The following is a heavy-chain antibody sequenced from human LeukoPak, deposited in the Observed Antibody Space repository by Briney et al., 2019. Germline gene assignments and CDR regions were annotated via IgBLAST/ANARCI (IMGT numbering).Heavy chain of an antibody. CDR1: GGSVSSYY. J-gene: IGHJ6*02. Sequence: SETLSLTCTVSGGSVSSYYWSWIRQPPGKGLEWIGYIYYSGSTNYDPSLKSRVTISVDTSKNQFSLKLSSVTAADTAVYHCARDNWNYGSSMDVWGQGTTVTVSS. D-gene: IGHD1-7*01. V-gene: IGHV4-59*02. CDR3: ARDNWNYGSSMDV. CDR2: IYYSGST.